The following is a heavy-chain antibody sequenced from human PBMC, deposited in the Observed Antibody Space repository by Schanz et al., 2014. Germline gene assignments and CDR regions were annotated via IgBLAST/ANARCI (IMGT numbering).Heavy chain of an antibody. CDR3: ARGGSGSHYRLDY. D-gene: IGHD1-26*01. Sequence: QVPLVESGGGLVKPGGSLRLSCAASGFIFSDYYMAWIRQAPGKGLEWVSLISDSGDTAYYADSVKGRFTISRDNFKGALYLQMSSLRAEDTGLYFCARGGSGSHYRLDYWGQGTLVTVSS. CDR2: ISDSGDTA. V-gene: IGHV3-11*04. CDR1: GFIFSDYY. J-gene: IGHJ4*02.